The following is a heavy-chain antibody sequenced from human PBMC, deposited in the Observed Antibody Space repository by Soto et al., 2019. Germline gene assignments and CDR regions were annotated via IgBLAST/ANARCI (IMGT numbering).Heavy chain of an antibody. J-gene: IGHJ4*02. Sequence: QVQLVQCGAEVKKPGSSVKVSCKASGGTFSSYTIIWVRQAPGQGLEWMGRIIPILGIANYAQKFQGRVTITADKSTSTAYMELSSLRSEDTAVYYCARDAKWLRPFDYWGQGTLVTVSS. CDR1: GGTFSSYT. D-gene: IGHD5-12*01. CDR2: IIPILGIA. CDR3: ARDAKWLRPFDY. V-gene: IGHV1-69*08.